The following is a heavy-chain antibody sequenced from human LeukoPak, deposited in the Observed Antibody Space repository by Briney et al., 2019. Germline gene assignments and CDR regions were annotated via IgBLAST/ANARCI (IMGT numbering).Heavy chain of an antibody. CDR3: ARARLGYCTNGVCYGLDY. D-gene: IGHD2-8*01. J-gene: IGHJ4*02. V-gene: IGHV4-31*03. CDR1: GGSISSGGYY. Sequence: EPSQTLSLTGTVSGGSISSGGYYWSWIRQHPGKGLEWIGYIYYSGSTYYNPSLKSRVAISVDTSKNQFSLKLSSVTAADTAVYYCARARLGYCTNGVCYGLDYWGQGTLVTVSS. CDR2: IYYSGST.